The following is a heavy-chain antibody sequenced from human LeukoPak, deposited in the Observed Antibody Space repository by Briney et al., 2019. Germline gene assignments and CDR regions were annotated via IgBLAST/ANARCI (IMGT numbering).Heavy chain of an antibody. CDR2: INHSGST. Sequence: PSETLSLTCAVYSGSFSGYYWSWIRQPPGKGREWIVEINHSGSTNYNPSLKSRVTISLDTSKNQFSLKLNSVTAADTAVYFCARGPVVVTDYYCSYYYMDVWGKGTTVTVSS. V-gene: IGHV4-34*01. D-gene: IGHD2-21*02. CDR3: ARGPVVVTDYYCSYYYMDV. J-gene: IGHJ6*03. CDR1: SGSFSGYY.